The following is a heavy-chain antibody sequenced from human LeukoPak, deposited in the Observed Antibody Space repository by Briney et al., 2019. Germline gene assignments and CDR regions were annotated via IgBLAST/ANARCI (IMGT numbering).Heavy chain of an antibody. J-gene: IGHJ4*02. CDR2: ISAYNGDT. CDR3: ARQLRWDQYYFDY. CDR1: GYTFTSYA. V-gene: IGHV1-18*01. D-gene: IGHD4-23*01. Sequence: ASVKVSCKASGYTFTSYAMNWVRQAPGQGLEWMGWISAYNGDTKYALNLQGRVTMTTDTSTSTAYMELRSLRSDDTAVYYCARQLRWDQYYFDYWGQGTLVTVSS.